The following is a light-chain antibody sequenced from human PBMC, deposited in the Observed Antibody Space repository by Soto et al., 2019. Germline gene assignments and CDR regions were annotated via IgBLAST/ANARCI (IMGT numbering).Light chain of an antibody. CDR2: SNN. J-gene: IGLJ3*02. Sequence: QSVLTQPPSASGTPGQRVTVSCSGSSSNIGSNTVNWYQQLPGTAPKLLIYSNNQLPSGVPDRFSGSKSGPSASLAISGLQSGDEADYYCAAWDDGLNGPGVFAGGTTLTVL. CDR1: SSNIGSNT. CDR3: AAWDDGLNGPGV. V-gene: IGLV1-44*01.